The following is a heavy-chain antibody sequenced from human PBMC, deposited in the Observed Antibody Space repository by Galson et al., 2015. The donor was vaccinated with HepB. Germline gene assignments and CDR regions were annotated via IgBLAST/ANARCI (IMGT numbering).Heavy chain of an antibody. CDR1: GYTLTEIS. V-gene: IGHV1-24*01. Sequence: SCKVSGYTLTEISMYWLRRVPGKGLEFMGGSDPESGERMYGQTFQGRVTLTEDTTTDTAYMELRSLRSEDTALYYCATADPWSGYFDYWGQGTLVTVSS. D-gene: IGHD3-3*01. J-gene: IGHJ4*02. CDR2: SDPESGER. CDR3: ATADPWSGYFDY.